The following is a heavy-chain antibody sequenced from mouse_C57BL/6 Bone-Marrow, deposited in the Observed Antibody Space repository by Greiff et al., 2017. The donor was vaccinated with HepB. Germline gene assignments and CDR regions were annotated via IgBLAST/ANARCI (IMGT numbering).Heavy chain of an antibody. CDR2: INPYNGGT. V-gene: IGHV1-19*01. J-gene: IGHJ2*01. CDR1: GYTFTDYY. CDR3: DVYFDY. Sequence: EVQVVESGPVLVKPGASVKMSCKASGYTFTDYYMNWVKQSHGKSLEWIGVINPYNGGTSYNQKFKGKATLTVDKSSSTAYMELNSLTSEDSAVYYCDVYFDYWGQGTTLTVSS.